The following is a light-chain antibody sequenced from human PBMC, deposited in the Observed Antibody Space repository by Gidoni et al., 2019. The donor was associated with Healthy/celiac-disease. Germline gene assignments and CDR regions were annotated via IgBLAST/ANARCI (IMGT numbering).Light chain of an antibody. CDR3: QQYNIWPPYP. CDR1: PSVSSN. V-gene: IGKV3-15*01. CDR2: GAS. J-gene: IGKJ2*01. Sequence: EIVMTQARATLYVCPGGGATLSCKASPSVSSNLAWYLPKPGQAPRLLIYGASPRATGIPARLSGGGSGTELTLTTSSLQSADFPVHYCQQYNIWPPYPFXXXTQLEIK.